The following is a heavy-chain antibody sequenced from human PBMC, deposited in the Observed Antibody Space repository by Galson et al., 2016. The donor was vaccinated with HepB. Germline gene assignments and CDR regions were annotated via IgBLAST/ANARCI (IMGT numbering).Heavy chain of an antibody. CDR2: MSHSGTT. CDR1: GDSISSTSSF. V-gene: IGHV4-39*01. CDR3: ARRDLGQNIFDI. D-gene: IGHD2/OR15-2a*01. Sequence: SETLSLTCIVSGDSISSTSSFWGWIRQPPGKGLEWIGSMSHSGTTYYSPSLKRRVTMSADTSKTQFPLRLTSVTAADTAVYYCARRDLGQNIFDIWGQGTRVTV. J-gene: IGHJ3*02.